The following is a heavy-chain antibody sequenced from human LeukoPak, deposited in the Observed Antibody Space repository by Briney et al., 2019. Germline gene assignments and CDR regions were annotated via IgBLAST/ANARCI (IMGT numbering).Heavy chain of an antibody. CDR3: ARHVICGGANCYGAALDY. CDR1: GGSISRFY. D-gene: IGHD2-15*01. CDR2: IHASGTT. V-gene: IGHV4-4*09. Sequence: SETLSLTCTVSGGSISRFYWSWIRQPPGKGLQWIGYIHASGTTNYSPSLKSRVTISVDSSKNHFSLKLSSVTAADTAVYYCARHVICGGANCYGAALDYCGQGTLVTVSS. J-gene: IGHJ4*02.